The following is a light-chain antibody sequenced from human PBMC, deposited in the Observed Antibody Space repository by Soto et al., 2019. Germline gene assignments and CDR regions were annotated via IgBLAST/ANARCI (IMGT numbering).Light chain of an antibody. CDR2: KVS. CDR3: HQYHSAPQT. V-gene: IGKV2-30*01. CDR1: QSLAYSDGNTY. Sequence: DVVMTQSPLSLPVTLGQPASISCRSSQSLAYSDGNTYLNWFQQRPGQSPRRLIYKVSNRDSGVPDRFSGSGSGTDFTLTISSLQAEDAAVYYCHQYHSAPQTFGQGTKVEIK. J-gene: IGKJ1*01.